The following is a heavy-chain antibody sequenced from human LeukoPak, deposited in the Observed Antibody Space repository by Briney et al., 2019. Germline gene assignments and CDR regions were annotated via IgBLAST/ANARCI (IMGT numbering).Heavy chain of an antibody. CDR3: ARTPEVVGWFDP. J-gene: IGHJ5*02. V-gene: IGHV4-39*01. CDR1: DGSISRSSYY. Sequence: SETLSLTCTVSDGSISRSSYYWGWIRQPPGKGLEWIGSIYYSGSTYYNPSLKSRVTMSVDTPKNQFSLKMSSVTAADTAVYYCARTPEVVGWFDPWGQGTLVTVSS. CDR2: IYYSGST.